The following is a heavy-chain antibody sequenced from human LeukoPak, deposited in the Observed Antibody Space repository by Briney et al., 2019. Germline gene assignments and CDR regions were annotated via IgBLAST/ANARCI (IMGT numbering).Heavy chain of an antibody. V-gene: IGHV1-69*04. CDR2: IIPILGIA. D-gene: IGHD3-22*01. Sequence: SVKVSCKASGGTFSSYAISWVRQAPGQGLEWMGRIIPILGIANYAQKFQGRVTITADKSTSTAYMELRSLRSDDTAVYYCARDRESYYDSSGYGYWGQGTLVTVSS. CDR1: GGTFSSYA. CDR3: ARDRESYYDSSGYGY. J-gene: IGHJ4*02.